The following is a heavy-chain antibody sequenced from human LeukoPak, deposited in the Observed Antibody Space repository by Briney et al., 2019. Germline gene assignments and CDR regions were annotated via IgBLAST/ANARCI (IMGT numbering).Heavy chain of an antibody. CDR3: ARQRGIWNGYYTVRSNTNWFDP. D-gene: IGHD3-3*01. CDR1: GGSISSSNHY. Sequence: SETLSLTCTVSGGSISSSNHYWSWIRQPPGKGLEWIGSIYYSGSTYYNPSLKSRVTISGDTSKNRFSLKLSSVTAADTAVYYCARQRGIWNGYYTVRSNTNWFDPWGQGTLVTVSS. V-gene: IGHV4-39*01. CDR2: IYYSGST. J-gene: IGHJ5*02.